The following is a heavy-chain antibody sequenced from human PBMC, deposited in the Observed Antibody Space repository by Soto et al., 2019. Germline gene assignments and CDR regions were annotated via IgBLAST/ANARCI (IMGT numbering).Heavy chain of an antibody. CDR2: INWNGGST. CDR1: GFTFDDYG. V-gene: IGHV3-20*04. D-gene: IGHD3-16*02. CDR3: ASGSNYDYVWGSYRFDY. J-gene: IGHJ4*02. Sequence: EVQLVESGGGVVRPGGSLRLSCAASGFTFDDYGMSWVRQAPGKGLEWVSGINWNGGSTGYADSVKGRFTISRDNAKNSLYLQMNSLRAEDTALYYCASGSNYDYVWGSYRFDYWGQGTRVTVSS.